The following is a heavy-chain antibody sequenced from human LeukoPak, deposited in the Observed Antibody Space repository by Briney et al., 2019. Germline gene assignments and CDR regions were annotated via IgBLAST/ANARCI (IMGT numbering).Heavy chain of an antibody. J-gene: IGHJ6*03. Sequence: GGSLRLSCAASGFTFSNYGLHWVRQAPGKGLEGVAVISYDGSNKYYADSVKGRFTISRDNSKNTLYLQMNSLRAEDTAVYYCAKDWGRWAVVVYYMDVWGKGTTVTVSS. CDR2: ISYDGSNK. V-gene: IGHV3-30*18. CDR1: GFTFSNYG. CDR3: AKDWGRWAVVVYYMDV. D-gene: IGHD2-15*01.